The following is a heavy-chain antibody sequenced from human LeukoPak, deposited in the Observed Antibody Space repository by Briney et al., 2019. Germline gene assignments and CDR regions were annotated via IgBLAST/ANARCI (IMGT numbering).Heavy chain of an antibody. CDR3: ATYRYGGSYPYYFDY. D-gene: IGHD1-26*01. CDR2: ISGSGGST. Sequence: PGGSLRLSCAASGFTFSSYAMSWVRQAPGKGLEWVSAISGSGGSTYYADSVKGRFTIPRDNSKNTLYLQMNSLRAEDTAVYYCATYRYGGSYPYYFDYWGQGTLVTVSS. CDR1: GFTFSSYA. J-gene: IGHJ4*02. V-gene: IGHV3-23*01.